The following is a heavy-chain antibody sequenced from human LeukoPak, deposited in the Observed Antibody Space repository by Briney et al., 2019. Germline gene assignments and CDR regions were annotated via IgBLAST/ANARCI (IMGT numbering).Heavy chain of an antibody. Sequence: GESLKISCKGSGYSFTSYWIGWVRQMPGKGLEWMGIIYPGDSDTRYSPSFQGQVTISADKSISTAYLQWSSLKASDTAMYYCARWAAASYYYYYYGMDVWGQGTTVTVSS. V-gene: IGHV5-51*01. CDR2: IYPGDSDT. CDR1: GYSFTSYW. CDR3: ARWAAASYYYYYYGMDV. D-gene: IGHD2-2*01. J-gene: IGHJ6*02.